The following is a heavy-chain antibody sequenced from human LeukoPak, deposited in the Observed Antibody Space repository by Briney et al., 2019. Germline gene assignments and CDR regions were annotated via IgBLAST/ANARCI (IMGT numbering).Heavy chain of an antibody. V-gene: IGHV3-30*18. Sequence: GGSLRLSCAASGFTFSSYGMHWVRQAPGKGLEWVAVISFDGRNKYFADSVKGRFTISRDNSKNTLYLQMNSLRAEDTAVYYWAKEKYRGYSYGSGDYWGQGTLVTVSS. D-gene: IGHD5-18*01. J-gene: IGHJ4*02. CDR2: ISFDGRNK. CDR1: GFTFSSYG. CDR3: AKEKYRGYSYGSGDY.